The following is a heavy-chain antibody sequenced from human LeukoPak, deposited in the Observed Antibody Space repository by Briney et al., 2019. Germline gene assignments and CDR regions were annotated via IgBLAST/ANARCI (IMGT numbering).Heavy chain of an antibody. CDR2: INYSGTT. V-gene: IGHV4-39*07. J-gene: IGHJ6*02. CDR3: AREGRIPLSGTLTRSFDMSQLPLVVDV. CDR1: GGSIRSSTYY. Sequence: KTSETLSLTCSVSGGSIRSSTYYWGWIRQPPGKGLEWIGSINYSGTTYYTPSLRSRLTVSVDTSKNQFSLKLNSVTAADTAVYFCAREGRIPLSGTLTRSFDMSQLPLVVDVWGQGTTVTVSS. D-gene: IGHD1-7*01.